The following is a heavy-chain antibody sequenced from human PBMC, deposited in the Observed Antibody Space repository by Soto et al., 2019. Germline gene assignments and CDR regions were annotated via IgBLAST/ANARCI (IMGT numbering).Heavy chain of an antibody. D-gene: IGHD3-3*01. CDR2: INHSGST. V-gene: IGHV4-34*01. J-gene: IGHJ4*02. CDR3: ARAAIFGAVSPYYFDY. Sequence: SETLSLTCAVYGGSFSGYYWIWIRQPPGKGLEWIGEINHSGSTNYNPSLKSRVTISVDTSKNQFSLRLSSVTAADTAVYYCARAAIFGAVSPYYFDYWGQGTLVTVSS. CDR1: GGSFSGYY.